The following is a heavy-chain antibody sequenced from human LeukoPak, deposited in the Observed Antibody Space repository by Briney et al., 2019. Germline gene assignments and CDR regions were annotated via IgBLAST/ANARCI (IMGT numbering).Heavy chain of an antibody. V-gene: IGHV3-21*01. CDR2: ISSSSSYI. CDR3: ARGRAAAPDYYYYYYMDV. Sequence: GGSLRLSCAASGFTFSSYSMNWVRQAPGKGLEWVSSISSSSSYIYYADSVKGRFTISRDNAKNSLYLQMNSLRAEDTAVYYCARGRAAAPDYYYYYYMDVWGKGTTVTVSS. J-gene: IGHJ6*03. D-gene: IGHD6-13*01. CDR1: GFTFSSYS.